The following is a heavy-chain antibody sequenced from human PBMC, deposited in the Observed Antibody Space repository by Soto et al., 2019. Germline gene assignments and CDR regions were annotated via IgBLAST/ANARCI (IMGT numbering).Heavy chain of an antibody. V-gene: IGHV3-30-3*01. Sequence: QVQLVDSGGGVVQPGRSLRLSCAASGFPFSSYAIHWVRQAPGKGLEWGAVISNDGSNTYYADYVRGRFSVSRDNSNNPLDLQMNSLRAEDTAVYYCARSRGGDGYNPLDYWGQGTLVTVSS. CDR3: ARSRGGDGYNPLDY. CDR1: GFPFSSYA. J-gene: IGHJ4*02. D-gene: IGHD2-21*01. CDR2: ISNDGSNT.